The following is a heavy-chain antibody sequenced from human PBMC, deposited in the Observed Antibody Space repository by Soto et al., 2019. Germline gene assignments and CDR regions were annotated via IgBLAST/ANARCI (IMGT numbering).Heavy chain of an antibody. D-gene: IGHD3-22*01. V-gene: IGHV3-23*01. CDR1: GFTFSSYA. J-gene: IGHJ4*02. CDR2: ISGSVGST. CDR3: AKDCDSSGFPLYYFDY. Sequence: PGGSLRLSCAASGFTFSSYAMSWVRQSPGKGLEWVSVISGSVGSTYYADSVKGRFTISRDNYKNTLYLQMNSLRAEDTAIYYCAKDCDSSGFPLYYFDYWGQGTLVTVSS.